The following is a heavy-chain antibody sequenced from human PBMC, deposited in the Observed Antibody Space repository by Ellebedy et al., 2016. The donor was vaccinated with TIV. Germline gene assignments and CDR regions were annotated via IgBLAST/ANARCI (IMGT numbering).Heavy chain of an antibody. CDR1: GGTFSSYA. V-gene: IGHV1-69*13. J-gene: IGHJ4*02. Sequence: AASVKVSCKASGGTFSSYAISWVRQAPGQGLEWMGGIIPIFGTANYAQKFQGRVTITADESTSTAYMELSSLRSEYTAVYYCASGTVQLELHSEFDYWGQGTLVTVSS. D-gene: IGHD1-1*01. CDR3: ASGTVQLELHSEFDY. CDR2: IIPIFGTA.